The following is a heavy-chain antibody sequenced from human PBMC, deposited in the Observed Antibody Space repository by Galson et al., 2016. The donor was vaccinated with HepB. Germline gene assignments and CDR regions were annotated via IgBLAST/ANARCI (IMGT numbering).Heavy chain of an antibody. CDR1: GFTFGSYW. V-gene: IGHV3-74*01. CDR2: TNNDGTST. J-gene: IGHJ4*02. D-gene: IGHD1-26*01. Sequence: SLRLSCAAPGFTFGSYWMHWVRQAPGKGLEWVSRTNNDGTSTTYADSVKGRFTISRDNTKNTLYLHMDTLRPEDTALYYCARDPGSFFDYWGQGSLVTVSS. CDR3: ARDPGSFFDY.